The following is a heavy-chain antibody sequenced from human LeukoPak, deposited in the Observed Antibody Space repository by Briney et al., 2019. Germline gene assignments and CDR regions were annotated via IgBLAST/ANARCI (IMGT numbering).Heavy chain of an antibody. CDR3: ARGDPWFGELNY. Sequence: SETLSLTCAVYGGSFSGYYWSWIRQPPGKGLEWIGEINHSGSTNYNPSLKSRVTISVDTSKNQFSLKLSSVTAADTAVYYCARGDPWFGELNYWGQGTLVTVSS. CDR1: GGSFSGYY. V-gene: IGHV4-34*01. J-gene: IGHJ4*02. D-gene: IGHD3-10*01. CDR2: INHSGST.